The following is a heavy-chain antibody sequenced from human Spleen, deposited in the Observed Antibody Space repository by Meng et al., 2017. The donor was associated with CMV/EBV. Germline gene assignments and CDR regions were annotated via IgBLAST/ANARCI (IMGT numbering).Heavy chain of an antibody. CDR1: GRAIGSVNDY. CDR2: RHYSGST. J-gene: IGHJ5*02. Sequence: QLHGSALWRLKTPNTLAISVTAAGRAIGSVNDYWLCIRQRPSTGLERIANRHYSGSTYSTKSLKRRVTRSVDTSRNQLSLKLSSMTAANTAVYSCSRYVFDSSSLYSNWFDHWGQGTLVTVSS. V-gene: IGHV4-31*03. CDR3: SRYVFDSSSLYSNWFDH. D-gene: IGHD3-22*01.